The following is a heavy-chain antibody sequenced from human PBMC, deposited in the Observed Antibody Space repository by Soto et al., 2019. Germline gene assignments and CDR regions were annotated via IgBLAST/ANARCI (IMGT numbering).Heavy chain of an antibody. V-gene: IGHV3-11*06. CDR1: GFTFSDYY. J-gene: IGHJ6*02. CDR3: ARDVYRYSSSSPEDV. CDR2: ISSSSRTT. D-gene: IGHD6-6*01. Sequence: PGGSLRLSCAASGFTFSDYYMSWIRQAPGKGLDWVAYISSSSRTTKYGDSVKGRLTISRDNAKNSLFLQMNSLRGEDTAVYYCARDVYRYSSSSPEDVWGQGTTVTVSS.